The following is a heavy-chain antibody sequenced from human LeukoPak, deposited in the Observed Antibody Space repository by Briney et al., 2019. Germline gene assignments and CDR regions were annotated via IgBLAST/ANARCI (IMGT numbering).Heavy chain of an antibody. CDR2: TSSSNTNT. D-gene: IGHD7-27*01. CDR3: ARDTGDQVSYFDY. J-gene: IGHJ4*02. Sequence: GGSLRLSCAASGFTFSRYTMNWVRQAPGKGLEWISHTSSSNTNTWYADSVRGRFTISSDSAKNSLYLQMNSLRAEDTAVYYCARDTGDQVSYFDYWGQGTLVTVSS. CDR1: GFTFSRYT. V-gene: IGHV3-48*01.